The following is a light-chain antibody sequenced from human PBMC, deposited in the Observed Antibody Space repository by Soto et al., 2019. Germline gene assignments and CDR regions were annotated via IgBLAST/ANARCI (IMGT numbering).Light chain of an antibody. J-gene: IGKJ4*01. CDR1: QSVRND. CDR3: QQRTNWPPT. CDR2: SAS. V-gene: IGKV3-11*01. Sequence: ELVLTQSPATLSLSPGERATLSCRASQSVRNDLVWYHQKPVQAPRVLIYSASNRATGIPARFSGSGSGTDFTLTISSLEPEDFAVYYCQQRTNWPPTFGGGTKVEMK.